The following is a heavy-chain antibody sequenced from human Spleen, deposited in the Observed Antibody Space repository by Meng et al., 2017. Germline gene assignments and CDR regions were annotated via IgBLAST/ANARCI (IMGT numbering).Heavy chain of an antibody. CDR1: GFTFSDYY. CDR3: ARADSSGWLLMRY. V-gene: IGHV3-11*04. Sequence: QVQLVEAGGGLVKPGGSLRLSCAASGFTFSDYYMSWIRQAPGKGLEWVSYISSSGSTIYYADSVKGRFTISRDNSKNTLYLQMNSLRAEDTAVYYCARADSSGWLLMRYWGQGTLVTVSS. D-gene: IGHD6-19*01. J-gene: IGHJ4*02. CDR2: ISSSGSTI.